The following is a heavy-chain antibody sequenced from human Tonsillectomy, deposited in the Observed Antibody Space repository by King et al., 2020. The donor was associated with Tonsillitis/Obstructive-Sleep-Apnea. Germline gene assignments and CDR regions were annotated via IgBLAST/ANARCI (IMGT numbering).Heavy chain of an antibody. J-gene: IGHJ4*02. CDR3: ARPRITGTTSYAF. V-gene: IGHV5-51*01. CDR1: GYSFSNYW. Sequence: VQLVESGAEVKKPGESLKISCTGSGYSFSNYWIGWVRQMPGKGLEWMGIIYPGDSDTKYSPSFQGQVTISADRSISNTYLQWRSLKASDTAMYYCARPRITGTTSYAFWGQGTLVTVSS. CDR2: IYPGDSDT. D-gene: IGHD1-20*01.